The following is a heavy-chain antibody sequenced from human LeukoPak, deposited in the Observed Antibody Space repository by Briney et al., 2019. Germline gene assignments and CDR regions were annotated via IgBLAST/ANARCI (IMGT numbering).Heavy chain of an antibody. J-gene: IGHJ4*02. D-gene: IGHD3-3*01. Sequence: GGSLRLSCAASGFPFNSYWMSWVRQAPGKGLEWVANIKLDGSEKNYVDSVKGRFTISRDNTKNSLYLQMNSLRVEDTAVFYCARDQYDTWSRRGNFDSWGQGTLVIVSS. CDR2: IKLDGSEK. V-gene: IGHV3-7*03. CDR3: ARDQYDTWSRRGNFDS. CDR1: GFPFNSYW.